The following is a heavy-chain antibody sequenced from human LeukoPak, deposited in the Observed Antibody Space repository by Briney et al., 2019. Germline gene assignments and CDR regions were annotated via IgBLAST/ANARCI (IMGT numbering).Heavy chain of an antibody. V-gene: IGHV2-5*02. CDR1: GFSLSTSGVG. D-gene: IGHD2-2*01. J-gene: IGHJ4*02. CDR3: ALSSAPDIVVVPAAVGDSYFDY. CDR2: IYWDDGK. Sequence: SGPTLVNPTQTLTLTCTFSGFSLSTSGVGVGWIRQPPGKALEWLALIYWDDGKRYSPSLKSRLTITKDTSKNQVVLTMTNMDPVDTATYYCALSSAPDIVVVPAAVGDSYFDYWGQGTLVTVSS.